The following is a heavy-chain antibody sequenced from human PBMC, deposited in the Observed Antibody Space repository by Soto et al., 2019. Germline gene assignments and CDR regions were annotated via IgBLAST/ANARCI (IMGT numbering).Heavy chain of an antibody. Sequence: QVQLQESGPGLVKPSQNLSLTCTVSGGSFSSGAYYWSWVRRHPGMGLEWIGYISYSGTPYYNPSLKGRLNISVDASKNQFSLRLSSVTAADTAVYYCARVSATGTRWFDPWCQGTLVTVSS. D-gene: IGHD6-13*01. CDR2: ISYSGTP. CDR1: GGSFSSGAYY. V-gene: IGHV4-31*03. J-gene: IGHJ5*02. CDR3: ARVSATGTRWFDP.